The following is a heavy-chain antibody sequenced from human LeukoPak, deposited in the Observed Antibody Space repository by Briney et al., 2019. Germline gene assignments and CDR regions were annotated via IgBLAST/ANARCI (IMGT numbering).Heavy chain of an antibody. Sequence: PGGSLRLSCAASGFAFSSFGMHWVRQAPGKGLEWVALISYDGNNKYYADSVKGRFTISRDSSKDTMYLQMDSLRAEDTAVYYCAKDRSSSGLYYFDSWGQGTLVTVSS. J-gene: IGHJ4*02. CDR3: AKDRSSSGLYYFDS. CDR1: GFAFSSFG. V-gene: IGHV3-30*18. CDR2: ISYDGNNK. D-gene: IGHD6-19*01.